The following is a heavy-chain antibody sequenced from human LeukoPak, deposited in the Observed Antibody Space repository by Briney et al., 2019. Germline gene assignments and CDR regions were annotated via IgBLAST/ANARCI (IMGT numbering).Heavy chain of an antibody. J-gene: IGHJ5*02. CDR2: IYYSGSA. D-gene: IGHD3-10*01. CDR1: GGSVSSGSYY. CDR3: ARGFGDWGLSWFDP. V-gene: IGHV4-61*01. Sequence: SETLSLTCTVSGGSVSSGSYYWSWIRQPPGKGLEWNGYIYYSGSAKYNTSLKSRVTISVDTSKNQFSLKLTSVTAADTAVYYCARGFGDWGLSWFDPWGQGTLVTVSS.